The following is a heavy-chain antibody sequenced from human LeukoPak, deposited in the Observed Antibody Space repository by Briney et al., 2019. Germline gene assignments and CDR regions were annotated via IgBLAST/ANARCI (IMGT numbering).Heavy chain of an antibody. Sequence: GGSLRLSCAASGFTFSSYAMSWVRQAPGKGLEWVSAISGSSGSTYYADSVKGRFTISRDNSKNTLYLQMNSLRAEDTAVYYCVRITMVRGVIITAPFDYWGQGTLVTVSS. CDR3: VRITMVRGVIITAPFDY. D-gene: IGHD3-10*01. CDR1: GFTFSSYA. V-gene: IGHV3-23*01. J-gene: IGHJ4*01. CDR2: ISGSSGST.